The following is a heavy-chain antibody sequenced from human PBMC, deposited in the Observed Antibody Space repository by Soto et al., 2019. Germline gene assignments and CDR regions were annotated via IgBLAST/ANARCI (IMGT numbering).Heavy chain of an antibody. J-gene: IGHJ6*02. V-gene: IGHV4-59*01. CDR1: GGSISSYY. CDR3: ARDRGGTYYDFWSGYNPPSYYYHYGMDV. CDR2: IYYSGST. D-gene: IGHD3-3*01. Sequence: SETLSLTCTVSGGSISSYYWSWIRQPPGKGLEWIGYIYYSGSTNYNPSLKSRVTISVDTSKNQFSLKLSSVTAADTAVYYCARDRGGTYYDFWSGYNPPSYYYHYGMDVWGQGTTVTVS.